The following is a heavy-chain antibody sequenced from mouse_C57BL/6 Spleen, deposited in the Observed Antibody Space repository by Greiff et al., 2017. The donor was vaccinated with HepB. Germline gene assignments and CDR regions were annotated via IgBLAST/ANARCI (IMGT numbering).Heavy chain of an antibody. V-gene: IGHV6-3*01. CDR3: KLLRYSLYAMDY. CDR2: IRLKSDNYAT. Sequence: EVQVVESGGGLVQPGGSMKLSCVASGFTFSNYWMNWVRQSPEKGLEWVAQIRLKSDNYATHYAESVKGRFTISRDDSKSSVYLQMNNLRAEDTGIYYCKLLRYSLYAMDYWGQGTSVTVSS. CDR1: GFTFSNYW. J-gene: IGHJ4*01. D-gene: IGHD1-1*01.